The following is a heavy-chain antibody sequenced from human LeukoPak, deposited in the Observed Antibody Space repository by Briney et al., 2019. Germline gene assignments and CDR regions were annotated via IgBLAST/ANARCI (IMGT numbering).Heavy chain of an antibody. CDR2: ISSSSSYI. D-gene: IGHD3-22*01. J-gene: IGHJ1*01. CDR1: GFIFSNYW. Sequence: PGGSLRLSCVASGFIFSNYWMAWVRQAPGKGLEWVSSISSSSSYIYYADSVKGRFTISRDNAKNSLYLQMNSLRAEDTAVYYCALDYYDSSGYYLGYFQHWGQGTLVTVSS. V-gene: IGHV3-21*01. CDR3: ALDYYDSSGYYLGYFQH.